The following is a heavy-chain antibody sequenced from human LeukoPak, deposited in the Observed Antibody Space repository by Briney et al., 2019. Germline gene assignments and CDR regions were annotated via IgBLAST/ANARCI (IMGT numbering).Heavy chain of an antibody. CDR3: ARDSTVSGEFEY. J-gene: IGHJ4*02. V-gene: IGHV3-48*03. CDR2: IGGSGGTI. Sequence: GGSLRLSCAASGFTFSTYEMNWVRQAPGKGLEWVSYIGGSGGTIYYADSVKGRFTISRDNAKNSLYLQMNSLRAEDTAVYYCARDSTVSGEFEYWGQGTLVSVSS. CDR1: GFTFSTYE. D-gene: IGHD1-26*01.